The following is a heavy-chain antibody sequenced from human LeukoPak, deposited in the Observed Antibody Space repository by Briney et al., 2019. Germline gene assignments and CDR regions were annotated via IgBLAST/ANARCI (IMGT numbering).Heavy chain of an antibody. CDR1: GYTFTSYG. J-gene: IGHJ5*02. CDR3: ARRSITMVRGVTINWFDP. V-gene: IGHV1-18*01. CDR2: ISTYSGTT. D-gene: IGHD3-10*01. Sequence: ASVKVSCKASGYTFTSYGISWVRQAPGQGLEWMGWISTYSGTTNYTQKLQGRVTMTTDTSTTTAYMELRSLRSDDTAVYYCARRSITMVRGVTINWFDPWGQGTLVTVSS.